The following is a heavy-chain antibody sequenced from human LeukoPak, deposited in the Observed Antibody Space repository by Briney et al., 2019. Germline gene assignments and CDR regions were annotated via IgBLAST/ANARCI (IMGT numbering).Heavy chain of an antibody. CDR3: ARGGVVGATTGDY. D-gene: IGHD1-26*01. J-gene: IGHJ4*02. Sequence: ASVKVSCKASGYTFTSYDINWVRQATGQGLEWMGWMYPNSGNTGYAQRFQGRVTITRNTSISTAYMELSSLRSEDTAVNYCARGGVVGATTGDYWGQGTLVTVSS. CDR2: MYPNSGNT. CDR1: GYTFTSYD. V-gene: IGHV1-8*03.